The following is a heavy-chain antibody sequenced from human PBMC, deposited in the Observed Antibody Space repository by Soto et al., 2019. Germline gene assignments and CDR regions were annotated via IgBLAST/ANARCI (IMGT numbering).Heavy chain of an antibody. CDR3: AMVDNYVTPTPQDV. D-gene: IGHD3-16*01. J-gene: IGHJ6*02. Sequence: QVQLVQSGDEVRKPGSSVKVSWRASGYIFVSDGIAWVRQAPGQGLEWMGWISPYSGNTHYASKVQGRLTMTTDTSTSTAYMDLGSLTSGDPAVYYCAMVDNYVTPTPQDVWGQGTTVTVSS. CDR2: ISPYSGNT. V-gene: IGHV1-18*01. CDR1: GYIFVSDG.